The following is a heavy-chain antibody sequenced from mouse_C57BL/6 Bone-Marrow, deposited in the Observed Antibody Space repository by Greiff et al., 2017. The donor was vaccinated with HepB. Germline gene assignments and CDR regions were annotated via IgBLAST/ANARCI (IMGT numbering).Heavy chain of an antibody. V-gene: IGHV1-9*01. Sequence: QVQLQQSGAELMKPGASVKLSCKATGYTFTGYWIEWVKQRPGHGLEWIGEILPGSGSTNYNDKFKGKATFTADTSSNTAYMQLSSLTTEDSAIYYCARITTVVASPYYAMDYWGQGTSVTVSS. CDR1: GYTFTGYW. J-gene: IGHJ4*01. D-gene: IGHD1-1*01. CDR2: ILPGSGST. CDR3: ARITTVVASPYYAMDY.